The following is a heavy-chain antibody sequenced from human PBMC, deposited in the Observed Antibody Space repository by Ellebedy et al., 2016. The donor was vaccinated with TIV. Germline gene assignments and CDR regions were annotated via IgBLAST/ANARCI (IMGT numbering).Heavy chain of an antibody. D-gene: IGHD5-18*01. Sequence: SETLSLTXAAYGGSFSDYYWTWIRQPPGKGLEWIGEINHSGSANYNPSLNSRVTMSVDTYKNQFSLKLSSVTAADTAVYYCARRDTYSFAYWGQGILVTVCS. CDR1: GGSFSDYY. CDR3: ARRDTYSFAY. J-gene: IGHJ4*02. CDR2: INHSGSA. V-gene: IGHV4-34*01.